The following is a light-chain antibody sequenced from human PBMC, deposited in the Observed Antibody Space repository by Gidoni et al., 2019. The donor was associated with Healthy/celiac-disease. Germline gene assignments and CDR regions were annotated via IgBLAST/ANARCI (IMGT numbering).Light chain of an antibody. CDR2: DAA. J-gene: IGKJ1*01. Sequence: IVLTQSPATLSLSPGDRATLSCRASQSVSSYLAWYQQNPGQAPRHLIYDAANGATGIPARISGSGSGTDFTHTISSQEPEDFAVYYCQQRSNWPTFGQXTKVEIK. CDR1: QSVSSY. CDR3: QQRSNWPT. V-gene: IGKV3-11*01.